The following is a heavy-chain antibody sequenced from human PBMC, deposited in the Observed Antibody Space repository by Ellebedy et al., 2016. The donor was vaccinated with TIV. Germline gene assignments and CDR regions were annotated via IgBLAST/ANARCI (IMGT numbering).Heavy chain of an antibody. D-gene: IGHD3-10*01. CDR3: AKSQFGSGSPIDY. Sequence: PGGSLRLSCAASGFAFSSHAMSWVRQAPGKGLEWVSGINDSGGSTYYSDSVKGRFTVSRDNSKSTLYLQMNSLTAADSAVYYCAKSQFGSGSPIDYWGQGTLVTVSS. CDR1: GFAFSSHA. CDR2: INDSGGST. J-gene: IGHJ4*02. V-gene: IGHV3-23*01.